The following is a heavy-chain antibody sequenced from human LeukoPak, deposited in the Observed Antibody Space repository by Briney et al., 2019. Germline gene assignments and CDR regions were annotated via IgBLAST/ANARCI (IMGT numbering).Heavy chain of an antibody. J-gene: IGHJ4*02. Sequence: SETLSLTCTVSGGSISSSSYYWGWIRQPPGKGLEWIGSIYYSGSTYYNPSLKSRVTISVDTSKNQFSLKLSTVTAADTAVYYCARFPLGRGNIWVYFDYWGQGTLVTVSS. CDR1: GGSISSSSYY. V-gene: IGHV4-39*01. CDR3: ARFPLGRGNIWVYFDY. CDR2: IYYSGST. D-gene: IGHD3-16*01.